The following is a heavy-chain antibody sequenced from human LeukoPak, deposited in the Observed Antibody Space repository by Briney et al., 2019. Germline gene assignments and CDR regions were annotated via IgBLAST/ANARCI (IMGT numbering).Heavy chain of an antibody. V-gene: IGHV3-30*03. CDR2: ISHNGNNK. CDR1: GFTFINYG. CDR3: ARVRVVAYYFDY. Sequence: GGSLRLSCAASGFTFINYGMHWVRQAPGMGLEWVAGISHNGNNKYYADSLKGRFTISRDNAKNSLYLQMNSLRAEDTAVYYCARVRVVAYYFDYWGQGTLVTVSS. J-gene: IGHJ4*02. D-gene: IGHD3-3*01.